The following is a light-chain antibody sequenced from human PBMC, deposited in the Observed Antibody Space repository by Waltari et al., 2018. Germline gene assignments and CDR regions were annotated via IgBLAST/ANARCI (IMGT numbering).Light chain of an antibody. CDR3: SSYSDIKQRV. CDR2: DVS. Sequence: QSALTQPPSASGSPGQSVTISCTGSISDVGAYDYVSWYQQHPGKAPRLLIYDVSKRSSGVPYRFSGSKAGNTASLTVSGLQADDEADYYCSSYSDIKQRVFGTGTKVTVL. V-gene: IGLV2-8*01. CDR1: ISDVGAYDY. J-gene: IGLJ1*01.